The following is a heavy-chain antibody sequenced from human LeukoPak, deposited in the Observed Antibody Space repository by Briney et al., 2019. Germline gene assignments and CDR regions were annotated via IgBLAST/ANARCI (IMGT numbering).Heavy chain of an antibody. CDR1: GGTFSSYA. V-gene: IGHV1-69*13. J-gene: IGHJ3*02. CDR3: ASTKGDIVVVPAAIDAFDI. D-gene: IGHD2-2*01. CDR2: IIPIFGTA. Sequence: SVKVSCKASGGTFSSYAISWVRQAPGQGLEWMGGIIPIFGTANYAQKFQGRVTITADESTSTAYMELSSLRSEDTAVYYCASTKGDIVVVPAAIDAFDIWGQGTMVTVSS.